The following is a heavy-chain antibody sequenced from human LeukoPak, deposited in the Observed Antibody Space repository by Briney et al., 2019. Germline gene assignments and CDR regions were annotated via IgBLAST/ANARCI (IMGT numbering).Heavy chain of an antibody. V-gene: IGHV4-59*01. CDR3: AAAEMATIWDAFDI. CDR1: GVSISSYY. D-gene: IGHD5-24*01. Sequence: SETLSLTCTVSGVSISSYYWSWIRQPPGKGLEWIGYIYYSGSTNYNPPLKSRVTISVDTSKNQFSLKLSSVTAADTAVYYCAAAEMATIWDAFDIWGQGTMVTVSS. J-gene: IGHJ3*02. CDR2: IYYSGST.